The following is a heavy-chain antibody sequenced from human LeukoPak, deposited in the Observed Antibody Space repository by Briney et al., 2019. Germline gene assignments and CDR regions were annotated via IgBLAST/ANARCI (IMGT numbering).Heavy chain of an antibody. CDR3: AKGYDSRGVGISLLDY. CDR1: GFTFSSFG. V-gene: IGHV3-48*01. D-gene: IGHD3-22*01. Sequence: GGTLRLSCAASGFTFSSFGMNWVRQAPGKGLEWVSYISSSSNTIYYADSVKGRFTISRDNSKNTLYLQMNSLRAEDTAVYYCAKGYDSRGVGISLLDYWGQGTLVTVSS. J-gene: IGHJ4*02. CDR2: ISSSSNTI.